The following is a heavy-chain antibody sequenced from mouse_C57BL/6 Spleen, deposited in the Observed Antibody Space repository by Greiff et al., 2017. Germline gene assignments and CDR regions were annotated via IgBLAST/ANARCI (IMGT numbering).Heavy chain of an antibody. J-gene: IGHJ3*01. D-gene: IGHD2-5*01. Sequence: QVQLKQSGAELARPGASVKLSCKASGYTFTSSGISWVKQRTGQGLEWIGEIYPRSGNTYYNEKFKGKATLTADKSSSTAYMELRSLTSEDSAVYFCAYYSNFWFAYWGQGTLVTVSA. CDR3: AYYSNFWFAY. CDR2: IYPRSGNT. CDR1: GYTFTSSG. V-gene: IGHV1-81*01.